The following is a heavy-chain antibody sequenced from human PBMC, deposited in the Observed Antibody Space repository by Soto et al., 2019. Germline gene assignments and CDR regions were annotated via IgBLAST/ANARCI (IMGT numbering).Heavy chain of an antibody. D-gene: IGHD3-3*01. V-gene: IGHV1-69*13. CDR2: IIPIFGTA. CDR1: GYTFTSYG. CDR3: ARGSFTIFGVVIYYYGMDV. Sequence: ASVKVSCKASGYTFTSYGISWVRQAPGQGLEWMGGIIPIFGTANYAQKFQGRVTITADESTSTAYMELSSLRSEDTAVYYCARGSFTIFGVVIYYYGMDVWGQGTTVTVSS. J-gene: IGHJ6*02.